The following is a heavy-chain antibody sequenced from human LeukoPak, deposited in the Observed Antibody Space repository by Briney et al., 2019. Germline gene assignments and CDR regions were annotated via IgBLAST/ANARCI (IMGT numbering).Heavy chain of an antibody. J-gene: IGHJ4*02. V-gene: IGHV3-7*01. CDR3: ARVSPNTATTLQYFDY. CDR1: GFTFSSYG. CDR2: IKQDGSEK. D-gene: IGHD4-17*01. Sequence: GGSLRLSCAASGFTFSSYGMSWVRQAPGKGLEWVANIKQDGSEKYYVDSVKGRFTISRDNAKNSLYLQMNSLRAEDTAVYYCARVSPNTATTLQYFDYWGQGTLVTVSS.